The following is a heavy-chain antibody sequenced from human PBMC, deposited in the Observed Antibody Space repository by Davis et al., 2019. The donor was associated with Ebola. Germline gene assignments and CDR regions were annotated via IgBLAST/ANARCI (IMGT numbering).Heavy chain of an antibody. CDR1: GFTFSSYG. J-gene: IGHJ4*02. D-gene: IGHD6-19*01. Sequence: GESLKISCAASGFTFSSYGMHWVRQAPGKGLEWVAVISYDGSNKYYADSVKGRFTISRDNSKNTLYLQMNSLRAEDTAVYYCAKESVADFYYFDYWGQGTLVTVSS. V-gene: IGHV3-30*18. CDR2: ISYDGSNK. CDR3: AKESVADFYYFDY.